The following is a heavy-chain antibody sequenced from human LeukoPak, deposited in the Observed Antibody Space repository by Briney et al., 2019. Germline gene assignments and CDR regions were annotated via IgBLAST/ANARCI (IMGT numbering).Heavy chain of an antibody. CDR3: AKTGRNYYDSSGYYNDAFDI. D-gene: IGHD3-22*01. V-gene: IGHV3-30*02. CDR1: GFTFSSYG. Sequence: PGGSLRLSCAASGFTFSSYGMHWVRQAPGKGLEWVAVIWYGGSNKYYADSVKGRFTISRDNSKNTLYLQMNSLRAEDTAVYYCAKTGRNYYDSSGYYNDAFDIWGQGTMVTVSS. CDR2: IWYGGSNK. J-gene: IGHJ3*02.